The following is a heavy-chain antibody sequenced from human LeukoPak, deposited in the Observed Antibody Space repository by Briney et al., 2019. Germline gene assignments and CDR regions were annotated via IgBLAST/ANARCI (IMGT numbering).Heavy chain of an antibody. V-gene: IGHV1-46*01. D-gene: IGHD2-2*01. CDR1: GYTFTSYY. CDR2: ISPSGGST. Sequence: ASVKVSCKASGYTFTSYYMHWVRQAPGQGLEWMGIISPSGGSTSYAQKFQGRVTMTRDTSTSTVYMELSSLRSEDTAVYYCARRAGGYCSSTSCSEDYWGQGTLVTVSS. CDR3: ARRAGGYCSSTSCSEDY. J-gene: IGHJ4*02.